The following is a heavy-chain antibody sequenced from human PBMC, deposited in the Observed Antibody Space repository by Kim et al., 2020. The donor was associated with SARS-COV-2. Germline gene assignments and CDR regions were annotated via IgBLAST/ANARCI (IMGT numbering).Heavy chain of an antibody. V-gene: IGHV3-23*01. D-gene: IGHD3-10*01. CDR3: AKDKGCYGPENFPWHFDL. Sequence: GGSLRLSCTASGFTFNKYAINWVRQAPGKGLEWVAGVTGGGFNSYYADSVRGRFTVSRDNSKNMAYLEMNSLRADDTALYYCAKDKGCYGPENFPWHFDLWGRGTLVAVSA. CDR1: GFTFNKYA. CDR2: VTGGGFNS. J-gene: IGHJ2*01.